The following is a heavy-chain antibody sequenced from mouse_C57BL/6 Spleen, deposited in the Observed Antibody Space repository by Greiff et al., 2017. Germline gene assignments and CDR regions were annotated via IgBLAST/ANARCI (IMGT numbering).Heavy chain of an antibody. CDR2: IDPEDGDT. D-gene: IGHD2-1*01. V-gene: IGHV14-1*01. CDR1: GFNIKDYY. CDR3: TPLYDGNYAAAMDY. Sequence: EVQLQQSGAELVRPGASVKLSCTASGFNIKDYYMHWVKQRPEQGLEWIGRIDPEDGDTAYAPKFQGKATMTADTSSNTAYLQLSSLTSEDTAVYYCTPLYDGNYAAAMDYWGKGTSVTVSS. J-gene: IGHJ4*01.